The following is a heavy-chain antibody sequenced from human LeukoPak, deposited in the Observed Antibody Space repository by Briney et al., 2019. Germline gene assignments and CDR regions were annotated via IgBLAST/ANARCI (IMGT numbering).Heavy chain of an antibody. CDR3: ARGFSASAPRYYYDSSGYYKY. Sequence: ASVKVSCKASGYTFTGYYMHWVRQAPGQGLEWMGWINPNSGGTNYAQKLQGRVTMTTDTSTSTAYMELRSLRSDDTAVYYCARGFSASAPRYYYDSSGYYKYWGQGTLVTVSS. V-gene: IGHV1-2*02. CDR1: GYTFTGYY. J-gene: IGHJ4*02. D-gene: IGHD3-22*01. CDR2: INPNSGGT.